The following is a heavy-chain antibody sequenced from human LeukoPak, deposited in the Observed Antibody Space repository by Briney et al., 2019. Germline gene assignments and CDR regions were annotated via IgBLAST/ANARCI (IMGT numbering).Heavy chain of an antibody. CDR1: GFTFSSYS. V-gene: IGHV3-48*01. CDR2: ISSSGSTI. D-gene: IGHD6-13*01. J-gene: IGHJ4*02. CDR3: ARVRYSSSWPSNFDY. Sequence: GGSLRLSCAASGFTFSSYSMNWVRQAPGKGLEWVSYISSSGSTIYYADSVKGRFTISRDNAENSLYLQMNSLRAEDTAVYYCARVRYSSSWPSNFDYWGQGTLVTVSS.